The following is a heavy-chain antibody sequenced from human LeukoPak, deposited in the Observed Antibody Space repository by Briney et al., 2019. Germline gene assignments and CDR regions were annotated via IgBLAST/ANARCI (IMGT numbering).Heavy chain of an antibody. CDR3: AKTTVTTWGGMDV. Sequence: GGSLRLSCAASGFTFSNYAMSWVRQAPGKGLEWASTISGSGGGTYSADSVKGRFTISRDNSKDTLYLQMNSLRAEDTAVYYCAKTTVTTWGGMDVWGQGTTVTVSS. CDR1: GFTFSNYA. V-gene: IGHV3-23*01. D-gene: IGHD4-11*01. CDR2: ISGSGGGT. J-gene: IGHJ6*02.